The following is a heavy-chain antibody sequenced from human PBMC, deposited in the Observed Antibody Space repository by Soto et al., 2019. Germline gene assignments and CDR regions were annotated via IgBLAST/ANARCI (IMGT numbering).Heavy chain of an antibody. Sequence: QVQLQESGPGLVKPSQTLSLTCTVSGGSISTVNYWWSWIRQSPDMGLEWIGHIYNGGSTYNNPSLGSRLTTSVDTSRNQLSLTLSSVRAAATAVVYCAGGPSGDKVDSWGQGTLVTVSS. J-gene: IGHJ4*02. CDR3: AGGPSGDKVDS. D-gene: IGHD7-27*01. CDR2: IYNGGST. V-gene: IGHV4-30-4*01. CDR1: GGSISTVNYW.